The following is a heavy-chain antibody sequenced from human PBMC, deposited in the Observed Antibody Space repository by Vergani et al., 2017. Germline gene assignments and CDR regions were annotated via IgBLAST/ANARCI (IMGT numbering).Heavy chain of an antibody. J-gene: IGHJ5*02. CDR2: IIPLFGTA. V-gene: IGHV1-69*13. D-gene: IGHD3-10*01. CDR1: GGTFSSYA. Sequence: QVQLVQSGAEVKKPGASVKVSCKASGGTFSSYAISWVRQAPGQGREWMGGIIPLFGTANYAQKFQGRVTITADESTSTADMELSSLRSEDTAVYYCARDPVYYGSGSYTDGNWFDPWGQGTLVTVSS. CDR3: ARDPVYYGSGSYTDGNWFDP.